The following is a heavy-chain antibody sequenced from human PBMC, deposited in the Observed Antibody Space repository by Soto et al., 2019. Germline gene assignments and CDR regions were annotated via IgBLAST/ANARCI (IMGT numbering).Heavy chain of an antibody. CDR2: IYYSGST. Sequence: SETLSLTCTVSGGSISSYYWSWIRQPPGKGLEWIGYIYYSGSTNYNPSLKSRVTISVDTSKNQFPLKLSSVTAADTAVYYCARGMRVPAAMPAFENYYYMDVWGKGTTVTVSS. V-gene: IGHV4-59*01. CDR3: ARGMRVPAAMPAFENYYYMDV. CDR1: GGSISSYY. D-gene: IGHD2-2*01. J-gene: IGHJ6*03.